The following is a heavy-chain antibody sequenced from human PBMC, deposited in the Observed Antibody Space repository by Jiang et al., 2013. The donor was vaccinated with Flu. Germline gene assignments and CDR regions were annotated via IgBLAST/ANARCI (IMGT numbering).Heavy chain of an antibody. V-gene: IGHV1-18*01. J-gene: IGHJ3*02. CDR1: GGTFNNYA. D-gene: IGHD2-15*01. CDR2: IRVYNGNT. CDR3: ATKVMIAANDAFDI. Sequence: SGAEVKKPGSSVKVSCKASGGTFNNYAVSWVRQAPGQGPEWMGWIRVYNGNTDYARKFQGRVSMTTDTSTSTAYLELRSLRSDDTAVYYCATKVMIAANDAFDIWGQGTLVTVSS.